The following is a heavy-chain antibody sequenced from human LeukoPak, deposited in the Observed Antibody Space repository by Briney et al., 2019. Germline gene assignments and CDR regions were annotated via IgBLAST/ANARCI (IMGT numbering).Heavy chain of an antibody. D-gene: IGHD3-10*02. V-gene: IGHV3-48*03. CDR2: ISSSGSTI. J-gene: IGHJ6*04. CDR3: AELGITMIGGV. Sequence: GGSLRLSCAAPGFTFSSYEMNWVRQAPGKGLEWVSYISSSGSTIYYADSVKGRFTISRDNAKNSLYLRMNSLRAEDTAVYYCAELGITMIGGVWGKGTTVTISS. CDR1: GFTFSSYE.